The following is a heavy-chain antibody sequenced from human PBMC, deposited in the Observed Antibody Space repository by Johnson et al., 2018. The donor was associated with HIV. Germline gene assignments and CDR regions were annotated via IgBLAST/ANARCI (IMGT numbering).Heavy chain of an antibody. CDR3: AKDLYSSSWTNDAFDI. D-gene: IGHD6-13*01. CDR2: ISFDGNLK. Sequence: QVQLVESGGGVVQPGRSLRLSCAASGFTFSSFAMHWVRQAPGKGPEWVAVISFDGNLKKYADSVKGRFIISRENSKNTLYLQMNSLRAEDTAVYYCAKDLYSSSWTNDAFDIWGQGTMVTVSS. CDR1: GFTFSSFA. J-gene: IGHJ3*02. V-gene: IGHV3-30*04.